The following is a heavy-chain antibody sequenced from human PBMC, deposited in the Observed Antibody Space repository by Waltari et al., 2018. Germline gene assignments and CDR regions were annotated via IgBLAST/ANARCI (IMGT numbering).Heavy chain of an antibody. CDR1: GFTFTSYG. J-gene: IGHJ4*02. V-gene: IGHV3-30*02. CDR2: ISFEGSNR. D-gene: IGHD2-2*01. CDR3: AKEGNVVVVPAAIVDY. Sequence: QVHLVESGGGVVQPGGSLRLSCAASGFTFTSYGIHWVRQAPGRGLEWVAFISFEGSNRDYADSVKGRFTISRDNNENTLYLQMSSLRAEDTAVYYCAKEGNVVVVPAAIVDYWGQGTLVTVSS.